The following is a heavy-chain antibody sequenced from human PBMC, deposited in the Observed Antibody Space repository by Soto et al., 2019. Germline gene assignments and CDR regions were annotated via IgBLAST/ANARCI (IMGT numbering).Heavy chain of an antibody. CDR2: ISSSGSTI. J-gene: IGHJ3*02. Sequence: QVLLVESGGGLVKPGGSLRLSCATSGFTFSDHYMTWIRQAPGKGLEWISYISSSGSTIYYADSVKGRFTISRDNAKNSLYLQMNSLRAEDTAVYYCARDCYYGSGSTSDAFDIWGQGTMVTVSS. CDR1: GFTFSDHY. V-gene: IGHV3-11*04. D-gene: IGHD3-10*01. CDR3: ARDCYYGSGSTSDAFDI.